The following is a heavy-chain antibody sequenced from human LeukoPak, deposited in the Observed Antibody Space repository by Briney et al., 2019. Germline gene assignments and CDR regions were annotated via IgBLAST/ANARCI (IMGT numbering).Heavy chain of an antibody. D-gene: IGHD4-17*01. Sequence: PSETLSLTCSVSGGXISSYYWSWIRQPPGKGLEWIGYIYYSGSTNYNPSLKSRVTISVDTSKNQFSLKLSSVTAADTAVYYCARDYGDYVMRAFDIWGQGTMVTVSS. CDR1: GGXISSYY. J-gene: IGHJ3*02. CDR3: ARDYGDYVMRAFDI. CDR2: IYYSGST. V-gene: IGHV4-59*01.